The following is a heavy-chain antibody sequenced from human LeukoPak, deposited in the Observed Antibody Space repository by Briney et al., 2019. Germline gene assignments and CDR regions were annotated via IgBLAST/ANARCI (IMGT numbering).Heavy chain of an antibody. CDR2: TSYDGTKN. CDR3: ARLGEDSYGYQTDFDY. D-gene: IGHD5-18*01. Sequence: GRSLRLSCAASGFTFSSYGMHCVRQAPGKGLDWVAFTSYDGTKNYYADSVKGRFTISRDNSKNTLFLQMNSLRPEDTAVYYCARLGEDSYGYQTDFDYWGQGTLVTVSS. J-gene: IGHJ4*02. CDR1: GFTFSSYG. V-gene: IGHV3-30*03.